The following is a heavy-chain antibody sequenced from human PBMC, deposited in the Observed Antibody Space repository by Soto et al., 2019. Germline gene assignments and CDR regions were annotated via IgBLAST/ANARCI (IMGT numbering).Heavy chain of an antibody. D-gene: IGHD4-17*01. V-gene: IGHV4-59*08. J-gene: IGHJ4*02. CDR2: IHYSGST. CDR1: GDSISSDD. Sequence: PSETLSLTFTVSGDSISSDDWSWIRQPPGKGLEWIGYIHYSGSTNYNPSLKSRVTISVDTSKNQFSLRLSSVTAADTAVYYCARRYGYYFDYWGQGTLVTVSS. CDR3: ARRYGYYFDY.